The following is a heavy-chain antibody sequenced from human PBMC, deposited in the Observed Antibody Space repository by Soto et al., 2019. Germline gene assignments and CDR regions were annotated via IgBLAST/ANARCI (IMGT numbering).Heavy chain of an antibody. J-gene: IGHJ4*02. CDR1: GFTFSNSW. CDR3: SRLRIAAANGDY. Sequence: PGGSLRLSCEASGFTFSNSWMSWVRQAPEKGLEWVANIKQDESEKYYVDSVKGRFTISRDNAKNSLYLQMNSLTAEDTAVYYCSRLRIAAANGDYWGQRTLVTVSS. CDR2: IKQDESEK. D-gene: IGHD6-13*01. V-gene: IGHV3-7*03.